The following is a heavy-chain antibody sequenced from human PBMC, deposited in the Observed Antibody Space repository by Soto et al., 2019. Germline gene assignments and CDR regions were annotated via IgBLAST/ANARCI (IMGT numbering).Heavy chain of an antibody. V-gene: IGHV1-69*01. Sequence: QVQLVQSGAEVKKPGSSVKVSCKASGGTFSSYAISWVRQAPGQGLEWMGGIIPIFGTANYAQKFQGRVTITADESTSTAYMELSSLRSEDTAVYYCASQRGCSSTSCYIYYYGMDVWGQGTTVTVSS. CDR3: ASQRGCSSTSCYIYYYGMDV. D-gene: IGHD2-2*02. CDR2: IIPIFGTA. J-gene: IGHJ6*02. CDR1: GGTFSSYA.